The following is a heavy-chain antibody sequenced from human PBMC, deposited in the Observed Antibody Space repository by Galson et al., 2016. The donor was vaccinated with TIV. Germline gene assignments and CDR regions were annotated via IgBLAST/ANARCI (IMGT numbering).Heavy chain of an antibody. D-gene: IGHD3-16*01. CDR3: ATDANYVLPRNWFDR. CDR2: VSGSGGST. Sequence: SLRLSCAASGFTFRSYAMNWVRQAPGKGLEWVTTVSGSGGSTYYADSVKGRFNISRDNSKNTLYLQMRSLRVEDTAFYYCATDANYVLPRNWFDRWGQGTLVTVSS. J-gene: IGHJ5*02. V-gene: IGHV3-23*01. CDR1: GFTFRSYA.